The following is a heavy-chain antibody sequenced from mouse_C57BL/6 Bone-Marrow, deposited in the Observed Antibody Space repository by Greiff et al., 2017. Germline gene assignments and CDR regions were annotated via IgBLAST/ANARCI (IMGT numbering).Heavy chain of an antibody. CDR2: IYPRSGNT. CDR3: ARLLPPFAY. J-gene: IGHJ3*01. Sequence: QVQLQQSGAELARPGASVKLSCKASGYTFTSYGISWVKQRTGQGLEWIGEIYPRSGNTYYNEKFKGKATLTADKSSSTAYMQLSSLTYEDSAVYYCARLLPPFAYWGQGTLVTVSA. CDR1: GYTFTSYG. V-gene: IGHV1-81*01. D-gene: IGHD1-1*01.